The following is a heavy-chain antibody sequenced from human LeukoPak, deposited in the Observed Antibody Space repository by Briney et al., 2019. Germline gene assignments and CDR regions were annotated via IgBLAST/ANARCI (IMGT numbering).Heavy chain of an antibody. CDR3: ARALTVRGVIPPGY. Sequence: ASVKVSCKASGYTFTSYDINWVRQATGQGLEWMGWMNPNSGNTGYAQKFQGRVTMTRNTSISTAYMELRSLRSDDTAVYYCARALTVRGVIPPGYWGQGTLVTVSS. V-gene: IGHV1-8*01. D-gene: IGHD3-10*01. CDR1: GYTFTSYD. CDR2: MNPNSGNT. J-gene: IGHJ4*02.